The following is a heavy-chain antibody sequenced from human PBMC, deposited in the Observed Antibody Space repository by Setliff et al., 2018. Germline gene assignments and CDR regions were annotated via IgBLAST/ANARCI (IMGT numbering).Heavy chain of an antibody. CDR3: ARAVGYCSGGSCYKGDDY. V-gene: IGHV1-18*01. J-gene: IGHJ4*02. CDR1: GYTFTSYG. Sequence: ASVKVSCKASGYTFTSYGISWVRQAPGQGLEWMGWISAYNGNTNYAQKLQGRVTMTTDTSTNTAYMEVRSRGSDDTAMYSCARAVGYCSGGSCYKGDDYWGQGTLVTVSS. CDR2: ISAYNGNT. D-gene: IGHD2-15*01.